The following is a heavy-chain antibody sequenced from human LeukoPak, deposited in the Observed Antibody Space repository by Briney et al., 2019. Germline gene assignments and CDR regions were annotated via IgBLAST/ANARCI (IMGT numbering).Heavy chain of an antibody. CDR3: ARPALYCSSTVCPPYMDV. CDR2: IYPGDSDT. D-gene: IGHD2-2*01. J-gene: IGHJ6*03. Sequence: GESLKISCKGSGYSFSHYWIGWVRQMPGKGLEWMGIIYPGDSDTKYNAPFQGQVTISADKSISTAYLQWGSLKASDTATYYCARPALYCSSTVCPPYMDVWGKGTTVIVSS. CDR1: GYSFSHYW. V-gene: IGHV5-51*01.